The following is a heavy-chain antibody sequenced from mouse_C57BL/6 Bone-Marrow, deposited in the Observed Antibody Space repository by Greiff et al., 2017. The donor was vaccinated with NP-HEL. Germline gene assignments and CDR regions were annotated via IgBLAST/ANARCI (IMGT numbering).Heavy chain of an antibody. Sequence: EVQGVASGPELVKPGASVKISCKASGYSFTGYYMHWVKQSHGNILDWIGYIFPYNGVSSYNQKFKGKATLTVDKSSSTAYMELRSLTSEDSAVYYCARWYYGSSSFAYWGQGTLVTVSA. CDR1: GYSFTGYY. CDR2: IFPYNGVS. D-gene: IGHD1-1*01. J-gene: IGHJ3*01. CDR3: ARWYYGSSSFAY. V-gene: IGHV1-31*01.